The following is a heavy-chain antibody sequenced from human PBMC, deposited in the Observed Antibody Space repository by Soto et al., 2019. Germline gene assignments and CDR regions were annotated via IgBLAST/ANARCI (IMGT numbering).Heavy chain of an antibody. Sequence: QVQVVESGGGLVKPGGSLRLSCAASGITFSDHYMSWIRQAPGKGLEWVSYISSSSSFINYAASVKGRFTVSRDNAKNQLYLEMTRLRAEDTAVDSCARDGGPVGAFVIWGQGTMIPVSS. CDR2: ISSSSSFI. J-gene: IGHJ3*02. V-gene: IGHV3-11*05. D-gene: IGHD1-26*01. CDR1: GITFSDHY. CDR3: ARDGGPVGAFVI.